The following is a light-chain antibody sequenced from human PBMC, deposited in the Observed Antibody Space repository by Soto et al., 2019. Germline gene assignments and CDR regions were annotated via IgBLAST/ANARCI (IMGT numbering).Light chain of an antibody. J-gene: IGKJ2*01. CDR3: QQYNNWPPDYT. CDR1: QSINSN. V-gene: IGKV3-15*01. CDR2: DAS. Sequence: ETVMTQSPATLSVSPGERVTLSCRASQSINSNLAWYQQRPGQAPRVLIYDASTRATAVPARFSGSGSGTEFTLTISSLQSEEFAVYYCQQYNNWPPDYTFGQGTKLEIK.